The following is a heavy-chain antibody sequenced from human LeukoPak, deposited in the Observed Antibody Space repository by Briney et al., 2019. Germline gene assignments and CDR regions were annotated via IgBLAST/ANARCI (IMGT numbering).Heavy chain of an antibody. Sequence: PGGSLRLSCAASGFTFSSSAMSWVRQAPGKGLEWVSAISGSGGSTYYADSVKGRFTISRDNSKNTLYLQMNSLRAEDTAVYYCAEALRRVPYYMDVWGKGTTVTISS. D-gene: IGHD2-15*01. CDR2: ISGSGGST. CDR1: GFTFSSSA. V-gene: IGHV3-23*01. CDR3: AEALRRVPYYMDV. J-gene: IGHJ6*03.